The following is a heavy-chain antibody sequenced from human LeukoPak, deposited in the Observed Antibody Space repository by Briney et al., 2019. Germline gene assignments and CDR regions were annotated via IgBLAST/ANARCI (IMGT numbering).Heavy chain of an antibody. J-gene: IGHJ4*02. D-gene: IGHD3-16*01. CDR1: GGTFSSYA. CDR2: IIPIFGTA. CDR3: ALRWGDGLFDY. Sequence: SVKVSCKASGGTFSSYAISWVRQAPGQGLDWMGGIIPIFGTAKYAQKFQGRVTITTDESTSTAYMELSSLRSEDTAVYYCALRWGDGLFDYWGQGTLVTVSS. V-gene: IGHV1-69*05.